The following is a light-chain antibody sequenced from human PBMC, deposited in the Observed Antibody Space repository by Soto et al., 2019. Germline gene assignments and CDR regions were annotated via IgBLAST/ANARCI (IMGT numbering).Light chain of an antibody. CDR2: EAS. J-gene: IGKJ5*01. Sequence: DIQLTQSPSLLSASVGDRVTITCRASHDIITYLAWYQQKPGKAPKLMIYEASTLQSGVPSRFSGSGSGTEFTLTISGLLPEDFATYHCQQLNTLPFTFGQGTRLENK. V-gene: IGKV1-9*01. CDR3: QQLNTLPFT. CDR1: HDIITY.